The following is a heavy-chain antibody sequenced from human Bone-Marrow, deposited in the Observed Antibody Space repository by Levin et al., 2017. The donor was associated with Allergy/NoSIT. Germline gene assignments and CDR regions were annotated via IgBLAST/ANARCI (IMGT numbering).Heavy chain of an antibody. CDR2: ITSTGKYI. D-gene: IGHD6-13*01. CDR1: GFPFSTYG. CDR3: ARAAGAAGRGGMDV. Sequence: GESLKISCATSGFPFSTYGMAWVRQAPGKGLEWVASITSTGKYIHYADSVKGRFTISRDRANNSLSLQMNRLRGEDTAVYYCARAAGAAGRGGMDVWGQGTTVTVSS. J-gene: IGHJ6*02. V-gene: IGHV3-21*01.